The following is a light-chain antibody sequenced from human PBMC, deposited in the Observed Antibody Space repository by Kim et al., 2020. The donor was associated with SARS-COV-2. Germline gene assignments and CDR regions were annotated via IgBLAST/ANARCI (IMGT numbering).Light chain of an antibody. CDR3: AAWDDSLRTHV. V-gene: IGLV1-44*01. CDR2: RNN. CDR1: NSNIGSNV. J-gene: IGLJ1*01. Sequence: GPRVTIPGSGSNSNIGSNVVNWYQQLPGTAPKRLIYRNNERPSGVPDRFSGSKSGTSASLAINGLQSEDEADYYCAAWDDSLRTHVLGDGTKVTVL.